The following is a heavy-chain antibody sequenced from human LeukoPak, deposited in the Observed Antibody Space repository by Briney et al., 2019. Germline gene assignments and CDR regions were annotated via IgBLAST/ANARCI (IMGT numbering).Heavy chain of an antibody. CDR2: ISAYNGNT. D-gene: IGHD4-11*01. V-gene: IGHV1-18*01. J-gene: IGHJ4*02. Sequence: ASVKVSCKASGYTFTSYGISWVRQAPGQGLEWMGWISAYNGNTNYAQKLQGRVTMTTDTSTSTAYMELRRLRSDDTAVYYCARDRAVTSSGHPYDYWGQGTLVTVSS. CDR3: ARDRAVTSSGHPYDY. CDR1: GYTFTSYG.